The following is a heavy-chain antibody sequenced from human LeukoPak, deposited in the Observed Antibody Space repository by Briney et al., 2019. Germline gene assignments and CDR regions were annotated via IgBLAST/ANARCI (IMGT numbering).Heavy chain of an antibody. J-gene: IGHJ4*02. V-gene: IGHV1-69*13. D-gene: IGHD3-9*01. CDR1: GGTFSSYA. CDR2: IIPIFGTA. CDR3: ARAPSNRILRYFDWSGGLDN. Sequence: ASVKVSCKASGGTFSSYAISWVRQAPGQGLEWMGGIIPIFGTANYAQKFQGRVTITADESTSTAYMELSSLRSEDTAVYYCARAPSNRILRYFDWSGGLDNWGQGTLVTVSS.